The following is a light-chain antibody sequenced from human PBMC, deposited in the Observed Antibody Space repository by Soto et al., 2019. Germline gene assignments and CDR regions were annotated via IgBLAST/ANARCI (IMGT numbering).Light chain of an antibody. V-gene: IGKV3-11*01. J-gene: IGKJ5*01. CDR2: DAS. CDR3: QQRSNWPSLT. Sequence: EIVLIQSPSTLSLSPGERATLSCRASQSVGSYLAWYQHKPGQAPRLLISDASTRATGIPARFSGSGSETDFTLTISSLEPEDSAVYYCQQRSNWPSLTFGGGTRLEIK. CDR1: QSVGSY.